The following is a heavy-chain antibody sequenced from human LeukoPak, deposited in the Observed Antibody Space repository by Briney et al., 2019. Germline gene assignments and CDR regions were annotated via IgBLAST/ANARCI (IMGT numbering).Heavy chain of an antibody. CDR2: IYTSGST. CDR3: ARGLGHYGY. V-gene: IGHV4-4*07. J-gene: IGHJ4*02. CDR1: GGSISSYY. Sequence: PSETLSLTCTVSGGSISSYYWSWIRQPAGEGLKWIGRIYTSGSTNYNPSLKSRVTISVDKSKNQFSLKLSSVTAADTAVYYWARGLGHYGYWGQGTLVTVSS. D-gene: IGHD5-12*01.